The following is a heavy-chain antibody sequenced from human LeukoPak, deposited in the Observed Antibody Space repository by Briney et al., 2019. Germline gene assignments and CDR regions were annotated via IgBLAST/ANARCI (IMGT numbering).Heavy chain of an antibody. J-gene: IGHJ4*02. CDR3: ARVAEWFGELPLWYFDY. CDR1: GGSISSGGYY. Sequence: SETLSLTCTVSGGSISSGGYYWSWIRQPPGKGLEWIGYIYHSGSTYYNPSLKSRVTISVDRSKNQFYLKLSSVTAADTAVYYCARVAEWFGELPLWYFDYWGQGTLVTVSS. CDR2: IYHSGST. D-gene: IGHD3-10*01. V-gene: IGHV4-30-2*01.